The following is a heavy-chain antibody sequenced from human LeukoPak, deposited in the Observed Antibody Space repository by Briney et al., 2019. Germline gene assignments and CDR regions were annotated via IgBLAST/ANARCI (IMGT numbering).Heavy chain of an antibody. CDR3: ARPHDYGDREIHFDY. J-gene: IGHJ4*02. CDR1: GGSISSGGYS. Sequence: SETLSLTCAVSGGSISSGGYSWSWIRQPPGKGLEWIGYIYYSGSTNYNPSLKSRVTISVDTSKNQFSLKLSSVTAADTAVYYCARPHDYGDREIHFDYWGQGTLVTVSS. V-gene: IGHV4-61*08. CDR2: IYYSGST. D-gene: IGHD4-17*01.